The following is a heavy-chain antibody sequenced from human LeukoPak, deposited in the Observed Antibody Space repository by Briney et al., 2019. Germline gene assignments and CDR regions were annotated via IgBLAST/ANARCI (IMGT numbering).Heavy chain of an antibody. CDR2: FDPEDGET. D-gene: IGHD2-2*01. CDR1: GYTLTELS. CDR3: ATRASPQLNLYYFDY. Sequence: ASVTVSCKVSGYTLTELSMHWVRQAPGKGLEGMGGFDPEDGETIYAQKFQGRVTMTEDTSTDTAYMELSSLRSEDTAVYYCATRASPQLNLYYFDYWGQGTLVTVSS. J-gene: IGHJ4*02. V-gene: IGHV1-24*01.